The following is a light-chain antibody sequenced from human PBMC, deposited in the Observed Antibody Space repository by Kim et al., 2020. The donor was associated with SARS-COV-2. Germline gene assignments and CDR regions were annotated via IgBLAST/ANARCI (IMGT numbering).Light chain of an antibody. Sequence: VAPKEKVTLTCRASQNIGSCLHWYQQKPDQSPELLIKYASQAFSGVPSRFSGSGSGTDFTLTINSLEAEDAATYYCHQSSSLPRTFGQGTKVDIK. CDR3: HQSSSLPRT. CDR1: QNIGSC. J-gene: IGKJ1*01. CDR2: YAS. V-gene: IGKV6-21*01.